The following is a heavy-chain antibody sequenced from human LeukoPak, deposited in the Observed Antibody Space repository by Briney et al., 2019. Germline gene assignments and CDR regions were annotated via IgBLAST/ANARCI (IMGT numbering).Heavy chain of an antibody. V-gene: IGHV3-23*01. J-gene: IGHJ4*02. Sequence: LGGSLRLSCAASGFTFSSYAMSWVRQAPGKGLEGVSAISGSGGSTYYADSVKGRFTISRDNSKNTLYLQMNSLRAEDTAVYYCASGWYYDPFDYRGQGTLVTVSS. CDR3: ASGWYYDPFDY. CDR2: ISGSGGST. D-gene: IGHD3-22*01. CDR1: GFTFSSYA.